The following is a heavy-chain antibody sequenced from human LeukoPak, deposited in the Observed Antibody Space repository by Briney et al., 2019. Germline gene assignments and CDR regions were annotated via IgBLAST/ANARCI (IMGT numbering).Heavy chain of an antibody. CDR2: IFYNGKT. V-gene: IGHV4-39*07. J-gene: IGHJ4*02. Sequence: SETLSLTCTVSGGSFYTSDYYWGWVRQPPGKGPEWIGDIFYNGKTNYNPSLKSRVSISIDTSKNQFSLKLTSVTAADTAVYYCARVFDSWGQGTLVTVSS. CDR1: GGSFYTSDYY. CDR3: ARVFDS.